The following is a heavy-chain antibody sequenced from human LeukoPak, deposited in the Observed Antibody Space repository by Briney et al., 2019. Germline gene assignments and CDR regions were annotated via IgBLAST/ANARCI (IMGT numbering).Heavy chain of an antibody. CDR3: ARVADCSSTSCPDR. CDR1: GGSFSGYY. J-gene: IGHJ3*01. V-gene: IGHV4-34*01. Sequence: PTETLSLTCAVYGGSFSGYYWSWIRQPPGKGLEWIGEINHSGSTNYNPSLKSRVTISVDTSKNQFSLKLSSVTAADTAMYYCARVADCSSTSCPDRWGQGTMVTVSS. CDR2: INHSGST. D-gene: IGHD2-2*01.